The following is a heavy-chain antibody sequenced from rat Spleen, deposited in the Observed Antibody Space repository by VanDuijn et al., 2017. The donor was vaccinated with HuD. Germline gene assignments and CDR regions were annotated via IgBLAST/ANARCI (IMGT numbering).Heavy chain of an antibody. V-gene: IGHV5S13*01. CDR2: ISTGGGDT. CDR1: GFTFSIYG. CDR3: ARSGYNSGYYDY. D-gene: IGHD4-3*01. Sequence: EVQLVDHGGVLVQPGRSLKLSCAPSGFTFSIYGMAWVRQAPTKGLEWVATISTGGGDTYYRDSVKGRFTISRDNAKNTLYLQMDSLRSEDTATYFCARSGYNSGYYDYWGQGVMVTVSS. J-gene: IGHJ2*01.